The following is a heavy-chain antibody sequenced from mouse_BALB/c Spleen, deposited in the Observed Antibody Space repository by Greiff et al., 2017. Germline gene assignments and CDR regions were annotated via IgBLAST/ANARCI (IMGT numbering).Heavy chain of an antibody. CDR2: ISSGGSYT. D-gene: IGHD2-14*01. CDR3: ARQGVRRAMDY. CDR1: GFTFSSYA. V-gene: IGHV5-9-3*01. Sequence: EVMLVESGGGLVKPGGSLKLSCAASGFTFSSYAMSWVRQTPEKRLEWVATISSGGSYTYYPDSVKGRFTISRDNAKNTLYLQMSSLRSEDTAMYYCARQGVRRAMDYWGQGTSVTVSS. J-gene: IGHJ4*01.